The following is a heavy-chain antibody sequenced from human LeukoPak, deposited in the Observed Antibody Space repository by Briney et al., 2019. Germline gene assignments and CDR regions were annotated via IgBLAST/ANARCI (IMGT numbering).Heavy chain of an antibody. J-gene: IGHJ6*02. CDR2: ISYDGTYK. CDR3: ARNPTEGDGHYYGMDV. D-gene: IGHD5-24*01. Sequence: PGGSLRLSCAASGFRFSSHPMHWVRQAPGKGLEWVAVISYDGTYKYYADSVKGRFTISRDNSENTLYLHMNNLRGDDTSVYYCARNPTEGDGHYYGMDVWGQGTTVTVSS. CDR1: GFRFSSHP. V-gene: IGHV3-30-3*01.